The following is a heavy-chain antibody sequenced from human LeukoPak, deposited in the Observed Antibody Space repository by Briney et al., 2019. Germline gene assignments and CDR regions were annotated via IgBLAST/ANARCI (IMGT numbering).Heavy chain of an antibody. Sequence: ASVKVSCKASGYTFTSYAIHWVRQAPGQRLEWMGWINPGNGNTKYSQKFQGRVTITRDTSANTAYMELSSLTSEDTAVYYCARRYSGDWSHGFDVWGQGTMVTVSS. CDR1: GYTFTSYA. V-gene: IGHV1-3*01. CDR2: INPGNGNT. CDR3: ARRYSGDWSHGFDV. J-gene: IGHJ3*01. D-gene: IGHD6-19*01.